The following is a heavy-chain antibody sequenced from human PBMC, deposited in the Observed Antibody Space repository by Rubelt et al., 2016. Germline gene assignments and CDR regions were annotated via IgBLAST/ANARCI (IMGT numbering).Heavy chain of an antibody. CDR3: ATIGLEWLLEDY. CDR1: GYTLTELS. V-gene: IGHV1-24*01. J-gene: IGHJ4*02. CDR2: FDPEDGET. D-gene: IGHD3-3*01. Sequence: QVQLVQSGAEVKKPGASVKVSCKVSGYTLTELSMNWVRQAPGKGLEWMGGFDPEDGETIYAQKFQGRVTMTEETSTDTAYMELSSLRSEDTAVYYCATIGLEWLLEDYWGQGTLVTVSS.